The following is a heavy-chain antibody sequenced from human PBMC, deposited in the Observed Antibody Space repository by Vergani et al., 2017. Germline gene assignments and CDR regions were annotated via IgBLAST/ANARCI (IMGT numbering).Heavy chain of an antibody. J-gene: IGHJ6*03. CDR1: GYTFTGYY. CDR2: MNPNSGNT. V-gene: IGHV1-8*02. CDR3: ARGGVPAAYYYYMDV. Sequence: QVQLVQSGAEVKKPGASVKVSCKASGYTFTGYYMHWVRQAPGQGLEWMGWMNPNSGNTGYAQKFQGRVTMTRNTSISTAYMELNSLRAEDTAVYYCARGGVPAAYYYYMDVWGKGTTVTVSS. D-gene: IGHD2-2*01.